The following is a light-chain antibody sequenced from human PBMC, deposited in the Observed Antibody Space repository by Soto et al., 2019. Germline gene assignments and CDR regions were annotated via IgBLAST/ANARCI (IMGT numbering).Light chain of an antibody. CDR3: VQYGSTSGWT. V-gene: IGKV3-20*01. CDR1: HSGAVTY. CDR2: GAS. J-gene: IGKJ1*01. Sequence: DIVLTQSPGTLSLSPGERATLSCRASHSGAVTYLAWYQQKPGQAPRLLIYGASSSATGIPDRFSGSGSGTDVTLTITRLEPEDAAVYYCVQYGSTSGWTFGQGTKVEIK.